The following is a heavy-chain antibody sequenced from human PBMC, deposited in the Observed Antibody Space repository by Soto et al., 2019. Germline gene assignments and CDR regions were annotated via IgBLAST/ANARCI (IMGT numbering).Heavy chain of an antibody. CDR1: GFTFSTYG. V-gene: IGHV3-33*01. J-gene: IGHJ6*02. Sequence: QVQLVESGGGVVQPGTSLRLSCAASGFTFSTYGMHWVRQAPGKGLEWVAVIWYDRSHKYYTESGKGRFTISRDNSKNTLYLQMNSLRAEDTAVYYCARSCTGGTCYYYGMDLWGQGTTVTVSS. D-gene: IGHD2-8*02. CDR3: ARSCTGGTCYYYGMDL. CDR2: IWYDRSHK.